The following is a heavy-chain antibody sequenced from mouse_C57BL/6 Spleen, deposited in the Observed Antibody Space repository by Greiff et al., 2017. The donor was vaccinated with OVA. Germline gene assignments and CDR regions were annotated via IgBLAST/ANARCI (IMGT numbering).Heavy chain of an antibody. J-gene: IGHJ4*01. CDR2: IYPGDGDT. Sequence: VKLMESGAELVKPGASVKISCKASGYAFSSYWMNWVKQRPGKGLEWIGQIYPGDGDTNYNGKFKGKATLTADKSSSTAYMQLSSLTSEDSAVYFCARYDGPYAMDYWGQGTSVTVSS. CDR1: GYAFSSYW. CDR3: ARYDGPYAMDY. V-gene: IGHV1-80*01. D-gene: IGHD2-3*01.